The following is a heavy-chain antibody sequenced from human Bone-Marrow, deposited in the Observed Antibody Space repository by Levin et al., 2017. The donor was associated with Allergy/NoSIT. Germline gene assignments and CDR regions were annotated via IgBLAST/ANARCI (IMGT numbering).Heavy chain of an antibody. Sequence: KAGESLKISCKASGYTFTSYDISWVRRATGQGLEWMGRMNPNSGDTGYAQKFQGRVTMTSDTSISTAYMELNSLTSEDTAVYYCVKGMTTVTPTLNFVSWGQGTLVTVSS. V-gene: IGHV1-8*01. CDR1: GYTFTSYD. CDR3: VKGMTTVTPTLNFVS. J-gene: IGHJ4*02. CDR2: MNPNSGDT. D-gene: IGHD4-17*01.